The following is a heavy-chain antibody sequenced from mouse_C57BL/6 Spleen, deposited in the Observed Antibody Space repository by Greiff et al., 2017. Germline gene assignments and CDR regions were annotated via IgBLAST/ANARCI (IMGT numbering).Heavy chain of an antibody. CDR1: GYTFTSYW. V-gene: IGHV1-69*01. J-gene: IGHJ1*03. Sequence: QVQLQQPGAELVMPGASVKLSCKASGYTFTSYWMHWVKQRPGQGLEWIGEIDPSDSYTNYNQKFKGKSTLTVDKSSSTAYMQLSSLTSEDSAVYYCARERLRGYFDVWGTGTSVTVSS. CDR2: IDPSDSYT. D-gene: IGHD1-1*01. CDR3: ARERLRGYFDV.